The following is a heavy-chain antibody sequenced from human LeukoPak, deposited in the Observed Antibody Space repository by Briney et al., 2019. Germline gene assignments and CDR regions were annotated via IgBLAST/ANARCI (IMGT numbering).Heavy chain of an antibody. CDR2: IIPIFGTA. CDR3: ARDIEGSGGYCSGGSCFYGMDV. D-gene: IGHD2-15*01. V-gene: IGHV1-69*06. J-gene: IGHJ6*04. Sequence: GPSVKVSSKASGGTFSSYAISWVRQAPGRGLEWMGGIIPIFGTANYAQKFQGRVTITADKSTSTAYMELSSLRSEDTAMYYCARDIEGSGGYCSGGSCFYGMDVWGKGTTVTVSS. CDR1: GGTFSSYA.